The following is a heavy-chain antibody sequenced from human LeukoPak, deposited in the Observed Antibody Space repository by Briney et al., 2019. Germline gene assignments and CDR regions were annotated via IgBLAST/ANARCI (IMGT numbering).Heavy chain of an antibody. CDR1: GFALSSYA. J-gene: IGHJ4*02. V-gene: IGHV3-23*01. CDR2: ISPRSNSI. CDR3: AKNLRTSVAAFEY. Sequence: PGGSLRLSCAASGFALSSYAMSWVRQAPGKGLEWISAISPRSNSIYYSDSVRGRFTVSRDNSKNTLYLQMNRLTAEDTAVYYCAKNLRTSVAAFEYWGQGTLVTVSS. D-gene: IGHD6-19*01.